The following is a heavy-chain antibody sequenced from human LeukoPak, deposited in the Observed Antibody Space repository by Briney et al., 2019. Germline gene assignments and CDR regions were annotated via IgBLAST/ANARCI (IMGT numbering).Heavy chain of an antibody. Sequence: ASVKVSCKASGYTFTSYYMHWVRQAPGQGLEWMGIINPSGGSTSYAQKFQGRVTMTRDTSTSTVYMELSSLRSEDTAVYYCARDGRWRGCSSTSCYSIYGMDVWGQGTTVTVSS. CDR3: ARDGRWRGCSSTSCYSIYGMDV. D-gene: IGHD2-2*01. CDR2: INPSGGST. V-gene: IGHV1-46*01. J-gene: IGHJ6*02. CDR1: GYTFTSYY.